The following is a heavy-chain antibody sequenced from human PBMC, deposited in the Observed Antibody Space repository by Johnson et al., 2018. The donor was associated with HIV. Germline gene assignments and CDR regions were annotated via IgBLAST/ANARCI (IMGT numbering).Heavy chain of an antibody. Sequence: VQVVESGGGLVQPGGSLRLSCAAPGFTFDDYGMNWVRQAPGKGLEWVSGINWNGVRTGYLDSMKGRFPISRDSSKNTLYLQMNSLRVEDTAVYYCAKPQTGIAVAAHFAFDIWGQGTMVTVSS. CDR2: INWNGVRT. CDR1: GFTFDDYG. J-gene: IGHJ3*02. D-gene: IGHD6-19*01. CDR3: AKPQTGIAVAAHFAFDI. V-gene: IGHV3-20*04.